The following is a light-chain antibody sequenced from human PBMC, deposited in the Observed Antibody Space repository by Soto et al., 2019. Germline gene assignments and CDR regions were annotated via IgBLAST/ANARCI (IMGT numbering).Light chain of an antibody. Sequence: AIGMTQSPSSLSASTGDRVTITCRASQGISSYLAWYQQKPGKAPKLLIYAASTLQSGVPSRFSGSGSGTDFTLTISCLQSEDFATYYCQQYYSYPGTFGQGTKVEIK. CDR3: QQYYSYPGT. CDR1: QGISSY. V-gene: IGKV1-8*01. J-gene: IGKJ1*01. CDR2: AAS.